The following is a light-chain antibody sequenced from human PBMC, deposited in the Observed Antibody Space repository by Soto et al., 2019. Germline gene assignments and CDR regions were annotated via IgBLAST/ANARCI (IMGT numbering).Light chain of an antibody. CDR1: QSVSSSY. Sequence: DIELPQSPGTLSLSPGARSTLSCRASQSVSSSYVAWYQQKPGQAPRLLIYGASTRATGIPARFSGSGSGTDFTLTISSLEPEDFAVYYCQQRNSWPWTFGQGTKVDIK. J-gene: IGKJ1*01. CDR2: GAS. V-gene: IGKV3D-20*02. CDR3: QQRNSWPWT.